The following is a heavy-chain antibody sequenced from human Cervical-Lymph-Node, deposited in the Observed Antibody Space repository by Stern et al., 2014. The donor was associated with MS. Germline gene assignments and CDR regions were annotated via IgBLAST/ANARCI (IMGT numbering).Heavy chain of an antibody. CDR3: ARDGDFGSNYGMDV. CDR1: GGTFSSYG. CDR2: IIPLFGTT. V-gene: IGHV1-69*06. Sequence: VQLVESGAELKKPGSSVKVSCKASGGTFSSYGISWVRQAPGQGLEWMGGIIPLFGTTNYARRFQGRGTITADISTSTAYMELSSLRSEDTAVYYCARDGDFGSNYGMDVWGQGTTVTVSS. J-gene: IGHJ6*02. D-gene: IGHD2-21*02.